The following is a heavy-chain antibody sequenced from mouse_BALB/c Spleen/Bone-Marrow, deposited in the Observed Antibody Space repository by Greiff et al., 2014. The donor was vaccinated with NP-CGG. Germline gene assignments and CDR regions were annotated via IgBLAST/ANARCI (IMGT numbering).Heavy chain of an antibody. CDR3: TRYGSRGY. CDR1: GYTFTDYE. CDR2: IDPETDNT. J-gene: IGHJ3*02. D-gene: IGHD1-1*01. V-gene: IGHV1-15*01. Sequence: QVQLQQSGAELGRPGASVTLSCKASGYTFTDYEMHWGKQTPVHGLEWIGSIDPETDNTVFNQKFKAKATLTADRSSNTASMDLPSLTSEDSAVYYCTRYGSRGYWGQGTLVTVS.